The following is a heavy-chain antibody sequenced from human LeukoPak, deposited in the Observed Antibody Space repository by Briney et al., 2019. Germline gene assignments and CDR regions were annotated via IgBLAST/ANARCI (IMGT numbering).Heavy chain of an antibody. CDR2: ISWNSGSI. D-gene: IGHD2-2*01. J-gene: IGHJ4*02. CDR1: GFTFTTYD. CDR3: AKVPIPATAEGAFDY. V-gene: IGHV3-9*01. Sequence: GGSLRLSCSASGFTFTTYDMTWVRQAPGKGLEWVSGISWNSGSIGYADSVKGRFTISRDNAKNSLYLQMNSLRAEDTALYYCAKVPIPATAEGAFDYWGQGTLVTVSS.